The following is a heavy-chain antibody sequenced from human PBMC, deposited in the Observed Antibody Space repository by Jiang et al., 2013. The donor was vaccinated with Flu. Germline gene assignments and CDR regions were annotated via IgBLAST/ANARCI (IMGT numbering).Heavy chain of an antibody. CDR2: IIPIFGTA. Sequence: QLLESGAEVKKPGSSVKVSCKASGGTFSSYAISWVRRAPGQGLEWMGGIIPIFGTANYAQKFQGRVTITADESTSTAYMELSSLRSEDTVVYYCARGDSPYCSSTSCDGIIYYYYYMDVWGKGTTVTVSS. CDR1: GGTFSSYA. D-gene: IGHD2-2*01. V-gene: IGHV1-69*01. CDR3: ARGDSPYCSSTSCDGIIYYYYYMDV. J-gene: IGHJ6*03.